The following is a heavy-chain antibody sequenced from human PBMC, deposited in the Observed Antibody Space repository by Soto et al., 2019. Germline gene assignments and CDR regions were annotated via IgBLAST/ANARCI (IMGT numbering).Heavy chain of an antibody. D-gene: IGHD2-15*01. V-gene: IGHV4-31*01. Sequence: QVQLQESGPGLVKPSQTLSLTCTVSGGSISSGGYYWSWIRQHPGKGLEWIGYIYFSGSTYYNPSLKXXVXIXXDTSKNRFSLKLSSVTAADTAVHYCARSGGCFFDYWGQGTLVTVSS. CDR3: ARSGGCFFDY. CDR2: IYFSGST. CDR1: GGSISSGGYY. J-gene: IGHJ4*02.